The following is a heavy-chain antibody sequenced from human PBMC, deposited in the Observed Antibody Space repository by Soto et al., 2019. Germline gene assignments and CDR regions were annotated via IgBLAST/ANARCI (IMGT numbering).Heavy chain of an antibody. J-gene: IGHJ6*02. CDR3: ARDQVAKWAPGSAMVNYYYGMDA. CDR2: ISVDDGDT. CDR1: GYTFTSYG. D-gene: IGHD5-18*01. Sequence: GASVKVSCKASGYTFTSYGISWVRQAPGQGLEWMGWISVDDGDTNYAQNFQGRVTMSTDTSTSTAYMEMRSLRSDDTAVYYCARDQVAKWAPGSAMVNYYYGMDAWGPGTTVTVSS. V-gene: IGHV1-18*04.